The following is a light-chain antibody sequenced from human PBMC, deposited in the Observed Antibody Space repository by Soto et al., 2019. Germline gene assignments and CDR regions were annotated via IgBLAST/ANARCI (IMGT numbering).Light chain of an antibody. Sequence: DIVMKQSPATLPVSPGERATLSCRASQSVSSNLAWYQQKPGQAPRLVLYGASTRATGVPARFSGSGSGTEFTLTISSLQSEDFAVYYCQQYNRWPPYTFGQGTKVDIK. J-gene: IGKJ2*01. V-gene: IGKV3-15*01. CDR1: QSVSSN. CDR2: GAS. CDR3: QQYNRWPPYT.